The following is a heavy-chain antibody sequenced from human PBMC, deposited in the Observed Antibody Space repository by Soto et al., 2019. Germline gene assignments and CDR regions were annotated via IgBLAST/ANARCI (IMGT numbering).Heavy chain of an antibody. CDR3: TTGEIVATITSYYYYGMDV. Sequence: GGSLRLSCAASGFTFSNAWMNWVRQAPGKGLEWVGRIKSKTDGGTTDYAAPVKGRFTISRDDSKNTLYLQMNSLKTEDTAVYYCTTGEIVATITSYYYYGMDVWGQGTTVTVSS. V-gene: IGHV3-15*07. J-gene: IGHJ6*02. CDR2: IKSKTDGGTT. CDR1: GFTFSNAW. D-gene: IGHD5-12*01.